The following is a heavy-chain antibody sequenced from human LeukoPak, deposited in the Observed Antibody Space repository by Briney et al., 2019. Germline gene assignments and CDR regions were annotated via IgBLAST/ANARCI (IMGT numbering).Heavy chain of an antibody. D-gene: IGHD6-13*01. CDR1: GFTFSSYS. CDR3: AKDIFFGYSSSWYKVTPDFDY. Sequence: PGGSLRLSCAASGFTFSSYSMNWVRQAPGKGLEWVSSISSSSSYIYYADSVKGRFTISRDNAKNSLYLQMNSLRAEDTAVYYCAKDIFFGYSSSWYKVTPDFDYWGQGTLVTVSS. V-gene: IGHV3-21*04. J-gene: IGHJ4*02. CDR2: ISSSSSYI.